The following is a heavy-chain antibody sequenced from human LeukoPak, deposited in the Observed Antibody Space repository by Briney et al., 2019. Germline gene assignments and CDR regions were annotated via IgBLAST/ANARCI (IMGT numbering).Heavy chain of an antibody. D-gene: IGHD3-3*01. CDR3: ARDNGVVHGVYYMDV. Sequence: GGSLRLSCAASGFTFSTNAMHWVRQTPGKGLEWVADIKQDGSEKLYVESVRGRFTISRDNAKMSLFLQMSSLRAEDTAVYYCARDNGVVHGVYYMDVWGKGTTVTVS. J-gene: IGHJ6*03. CDR1: GFTFSTNA. CDR2: IKQDGSEK. V-gene: IGHV3-7*01.